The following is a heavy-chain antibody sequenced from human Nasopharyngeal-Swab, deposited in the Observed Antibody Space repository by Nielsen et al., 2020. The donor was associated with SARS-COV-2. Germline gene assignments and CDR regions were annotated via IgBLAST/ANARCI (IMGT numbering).Heavy chain of an antibody. V-gene: IGHV3-23*01. CDR3: ATDTQWLALFDY. CDR2: ISGSGGST. D-gene: IGHD6-19*01. Sequence: GGSLRLSCAASGFTFSSYATSWVRQAPGKGLEWVSAISGSGGSTYYADSVKGRFTISRDNSKNTLYLQMNSLRAEDTAVYYCATDTQWLALFDYWGQGTLVTVSS. J-gene: IGHJ4*02. CDR1: GFTFSSYA.